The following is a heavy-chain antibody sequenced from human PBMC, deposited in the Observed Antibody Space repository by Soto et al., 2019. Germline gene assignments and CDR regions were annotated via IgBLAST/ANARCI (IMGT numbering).Heavy chain of an antibody. CDR3: ARARSGWEIYYYYGMDV. CDR2: IYHSGST. V-gene: IGHV4-30-2*01. CDR1: GGSISSGGYS. D-gene: IGHD6-19*01. J-gene: IGHJ6*02. Sequence: SETLSLTCAVSGGSISSGGYSWTWIRQPPGKGLEWIGYIYHSGSTYYNPSLKSRVTISVDRSKNQFSLKLSSVTAADTAVYYCARARSGWEIYYYYGMDVWGQGTTVTVSS.